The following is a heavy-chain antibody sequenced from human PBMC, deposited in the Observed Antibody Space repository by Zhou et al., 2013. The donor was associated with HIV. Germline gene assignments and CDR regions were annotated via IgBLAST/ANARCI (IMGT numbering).Heavy chain of an antibody. CDR1: GYTFTSYY. CDR3: ARGRCSGTSCYWFDY. CDR2: INPSGGTT. J-gene: IGHJ4*02. V-gene: IGHV1-46*01. Sequence: QVQLVQSGAEVKKPGASVKVSCKASGYTFTSYYMHWVRQAPGQGLEWMGKINPSGGTTSYAQKFQGRVTMTRDTSTSTVYMELSSLRSEDTAVYYCARGRCSGTSCYWFDYVGPREPWSPSPQ. D-gene: IGHD2-2*01.